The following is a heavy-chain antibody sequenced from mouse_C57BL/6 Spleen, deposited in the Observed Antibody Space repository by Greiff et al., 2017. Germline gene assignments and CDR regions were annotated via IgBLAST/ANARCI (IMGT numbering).Heavy chain of an antibody. CDR1: GYTFTSYW. Sequence: QVHVKQPGAELVRPGSSVKLSCKASGYTFTSYWMHWVKQRPIQGLEWIGNIDPSDSETHYNQKFKDKATLTVDKSSSTAYMQLSSLTSEDSAVYYCARYGLYYFDYWGQGTTLTVSS. CDR2: IDPSDSET. D-gene: IGHD1-1*01. J-gene: IGHJ2*01. V-gene: IGHV1-52*01. CDR3: ARYGLYYFDY.